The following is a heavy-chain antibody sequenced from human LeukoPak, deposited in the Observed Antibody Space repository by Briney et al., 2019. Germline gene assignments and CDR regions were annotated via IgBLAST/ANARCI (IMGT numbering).Heavy chain of an antibody. V-gene: IGHV4-30-2*01. CDR1: GGSISSGGYY. Sequence: KPSQTLSLTCTVSGGSISSGGYYWSWIRQPPGKGLEWIGYIYHSGSTYYNPSLKSRVTISVDRSKNQFSLKLSSVTAADTAVYYCARVPATTSWTGNGAYYYYMDVWGKGTTVTVSS. CDR2: IYHSGST. J-gene: IGHJ6*03. D-gene: IGHD2-2*01. CDR3: ARVPATTSWTGNGAYYYYMDV.